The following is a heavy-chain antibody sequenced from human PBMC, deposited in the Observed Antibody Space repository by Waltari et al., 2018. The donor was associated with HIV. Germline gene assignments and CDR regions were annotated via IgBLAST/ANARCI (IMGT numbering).Heavy chain of an antibody. J-gene: IGHJ6*01. CDR2: VNHVGGT. CDR3: ARDSAPGLAVDDDDGEFFYYGLDV. V-gene: IGHV4-34*01. Sequence: QVHLEQWGTGLLRPSETLSLTCAVYGGSFSGYYWGWIRQSPGRGREWIGEVNHVGGTNSSPSLKGRVTVSVDTSKNQFSLTMRSVTAADTAVYYCARDSAPGLAVDDDDGEFFYYGLDVWGQGTTVTVSS. CDR1: GGSFSGYY. D-gene: IGHD6-19*01.